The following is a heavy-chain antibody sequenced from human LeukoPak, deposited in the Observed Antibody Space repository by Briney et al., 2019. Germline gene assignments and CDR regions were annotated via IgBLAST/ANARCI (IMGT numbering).Heavy chain of an antibody. D-gene: IGHD6-13*01. CDR2: ISNGGGYI. V-gene: IGHV3-21*01. J-gene: IGHJ4*02. CDR1: GFIFSSYN. Sequence: PGGSLRLSCAASGFIFSSYNMNWVRQAPGKGLEWVSSISNGGGYIYYEDSVKGRFTISRDNSKNTLYLQMNSLRAEDTAVYYCARGRSYSGSWYALDYWGQGTLVTVSS. CDR3: ARGRSYSGSWYALDY.